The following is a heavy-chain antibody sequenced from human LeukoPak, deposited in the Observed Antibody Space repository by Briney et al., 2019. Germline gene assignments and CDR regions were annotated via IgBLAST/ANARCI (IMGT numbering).Heavy chain of an antibody. Sequence: GASVKVSCXXSGYTFTXXXXXXXXXAPXXXXXXXXXXXXXXGNXXYAQKLQXXXTXTTXTXTSTAYMELRSLRSDDTAVYYCARLVPYCSGGSCTVFDYWGQGTLVTVSS. CDR1: GYTFTXXX. D-gene: IGHD2-15*01. CDR2: XXXXXGNX. CDR3: ARLVPYCSGGSCTVFDY. V-gene: IGHV1-18*01. J-gene: IGHJ4*02.